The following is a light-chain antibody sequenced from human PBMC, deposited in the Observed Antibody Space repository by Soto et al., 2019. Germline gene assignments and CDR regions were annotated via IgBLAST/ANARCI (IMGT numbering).Light chain of an antibody. CDR3: QQTYRTLDS. V-gene: IGKV1-39*01. CDR1: QVINNY. J-gene: IGKJ2*03. Sequence: DIQMTQSASSLSASVGDRVTITCQASQVINNYLNWYQQKPGKPPKLLIHNASTLQSGVPSRFSGSGSGTDFTLTISSLQPEDFATYYCQQTYRTLDSFGQGTKLEIK. CDR2: NAS.